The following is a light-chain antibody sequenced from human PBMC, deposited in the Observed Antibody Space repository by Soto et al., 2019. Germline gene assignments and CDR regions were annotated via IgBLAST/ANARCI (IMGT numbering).Light chain of an antibody. CDR1: SSDVGGYNY. V-gene: IGLV2-8*01. Sequence: QSALTQPPSASGSPGQSVTISCTGTSSDVGGYNYVSWYQQYPGRAPKLMIYEVTKRPSGVPDRFSGSKSGNTASLTVSGLPAEDEADYSCSSYAASNNFYYVFGGGTQLTVL. CDR2: EVT. CDR3: SSYAASNNFYYV. J-gene: IGLJ3*02.